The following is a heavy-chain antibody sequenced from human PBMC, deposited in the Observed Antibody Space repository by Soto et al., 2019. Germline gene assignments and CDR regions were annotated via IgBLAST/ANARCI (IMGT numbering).Heavy chain of an antibody. CDR2: ISSSSSYI. CDR3: ARAGSHYCSGGSCYSLAY. J-gene: IGHJ4*02. V-gene: IGHV3-21*01. D-gene: IGHD2-15*01. Sequence: EVQLVESGGGLVKPGGSLRLSCAASGFTFSSYSMNWVRQAPGKGLEWVSSISSSSSYIYYADSVKGRFTISRDNAKNSLYLQMNSLRAEDTAVYYCARAGSHYCSGGSCYSLAYWGQGTLVTVSS. CDR1: GFTFSSYS.